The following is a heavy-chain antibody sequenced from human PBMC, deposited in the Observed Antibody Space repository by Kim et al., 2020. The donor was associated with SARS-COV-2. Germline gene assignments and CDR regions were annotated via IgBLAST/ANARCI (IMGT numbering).Heavy chain of an antibody. CDR3: ATRNSSRTSRSPHYFDY. D-gene: IGHD2-2*01. Sequence: SPTLSLTCTVSGGSISSYYWSWIRQPPGKCLEWIGYIYYSGSTNYNPSLKSRVTISVDTSKNQFSLKLSSVTAADTALYYCATRNSSRTSRSPHYFDYWG. J-gene: IGHJ4*01. V-gene: IGHV4-59*08. CDR2: IYYSGST. CDR1: GGSISSYY.